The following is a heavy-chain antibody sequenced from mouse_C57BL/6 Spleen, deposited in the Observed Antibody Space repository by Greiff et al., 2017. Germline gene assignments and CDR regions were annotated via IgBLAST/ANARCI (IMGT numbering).Heavy chain of an antibody. CDR2: ISYDGSN. Sequence: ESGPGLVKPSQSLSLTCSVTGYSITSGYYWNWIRQFPGNKLEWMGYISYDGSNKYNPSLKNRISITRDTSKNQFFLKLNSVTTEDTATYYCARDGSSYHFDVWGTGTTVTVSS. CDR3: ARDGSSYHFDV. D-gene: IGHD1-1*01. J-gene: IGHJ1*03. V-gene: IGHV3-6*01. CDR1: GYSITSGYY.